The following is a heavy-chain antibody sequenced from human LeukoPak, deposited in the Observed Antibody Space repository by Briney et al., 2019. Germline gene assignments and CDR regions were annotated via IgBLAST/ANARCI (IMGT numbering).Heavy chain of an antibody. CDR1: GYIFTMYG. J-gene: IGHJ3*02. D-gene: IGHD3-10*01. CDR3: ARNLWFGESSDAFDM. Sequence: GASVKVSCKASGYIFTMYGINWVRQAPGQGPEWMGWISGYNGDTRYAQKLQGRLTMTTDTSTNTAYMELRSLRSDDTAVYYCARNLWFGESSDAFDMWGQGTMVTVSS. CDR2: ISGYNGDT. V-gene: IGHV1-18*01.